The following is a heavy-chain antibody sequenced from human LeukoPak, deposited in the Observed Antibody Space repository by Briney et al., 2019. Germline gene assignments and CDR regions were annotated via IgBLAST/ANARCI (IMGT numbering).Heavy chain of an antibody. Sequence: GGSLRLSCSASGFTFSSYAMHWVRQAPGKGLEYVSAISSNGGSTYYADSVKGRFTISRDNSKNTLYLQMSSLRAEDTAVYYCVNGWVAAGTGFDYWGQGTLVTVSS. CDR3: VNGWVAAGTGFDY. D-gene: IGHD6-13*01. CDR1: GFTFSSYA. CDR2: ISSNGGST. V-gene: IGHV3-64D*09. J-gene: IGHJ4*02.